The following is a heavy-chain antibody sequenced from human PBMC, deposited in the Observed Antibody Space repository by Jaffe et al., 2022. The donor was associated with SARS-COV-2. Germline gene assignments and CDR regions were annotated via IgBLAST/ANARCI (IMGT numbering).Heavy chain of an antibody. D-gene: IGHD3-16*02. V-gene: IGHV3-64*01. CDR1: GFTFSSYA. Sequence: EVQLVESGGGLVQPGGSLRLSCAASGFTFSSYAMHWVRQAPGKGLEYVSAISSNGGSTYYANSVKGRFTISRDNSKNTLYLQMGSLRAEDMAVYYCARDSQGAPDYVWGSYRSPSHYFDYWGQGTLVTVSS. J-gene: IGHJ4*02. CDR2: ISSNGGST. CDR3: ARDSQGAPDYVWGSYRSPSHYFDY.